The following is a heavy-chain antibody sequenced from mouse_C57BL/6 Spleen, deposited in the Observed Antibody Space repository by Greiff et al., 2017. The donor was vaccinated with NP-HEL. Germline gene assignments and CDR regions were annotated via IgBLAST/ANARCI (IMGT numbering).Heavy chain of an antibody. D-gene: IGHD2-12*01. J-gene: IGHJ4*01. CDR2: INPNNGGT. V-gene: IGHV1-22*01. CDR1: GYTFTDYN. Sequence: VQLQQSGPELVKPGASVKMSCKASGYTFTDYNMHWVKQSHGKSLEWIGYINPNNGGTSYNQKFKGKATLTVNKSSSTAYMELRSLTSEDSAVYYWGSYGYDAMDYWGQGTSVTVSS. CDR3: GSYGYDAMDY.